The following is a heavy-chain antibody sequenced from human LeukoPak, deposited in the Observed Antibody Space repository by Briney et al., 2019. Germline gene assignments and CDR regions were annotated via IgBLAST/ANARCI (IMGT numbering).Heavy chain of an antibody. CDR1: GYTFTNYG. J-gene: IGHJ4*02. CDR3: ATQLGYYDSSGYDFDY. D-gene: IGHD3-22*01. Sequence: GASVKVSCKASGYTFTNYGITWVRQAPGQGLEWMGWISAYNGHTNYAQKFQGRVTMTTDTSTSTAYMELRSLISDDPAVYYCATQLGYYDSSGYDFDYWGQGTLVTVSS. CDR2: ISAYNGHT. V-gene: IGHV1-18*01.